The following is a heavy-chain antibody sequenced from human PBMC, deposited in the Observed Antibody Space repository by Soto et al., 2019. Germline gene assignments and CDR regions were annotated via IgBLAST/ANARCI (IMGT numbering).Heavy chain of an antibody. CDR2: VYYSGNT. D-gene: IGHD3-22*01. CDR3: ASSTFFPDSRGYHFKNLDS. Sequence: SETLSLTCTISGGSISNYYWTWIRQTPGKGLEWIGYVYYSGNTNYNPSLKSRVSISVDMSKNQFSLELSSVTAADTAMYYCASSTFFPDSRGYHFKNLDSWGQGTLVTVSS. J-gene: IGHJ5*01. V-gene: IGHV4-59*01. CDR1: GGSISNYY.